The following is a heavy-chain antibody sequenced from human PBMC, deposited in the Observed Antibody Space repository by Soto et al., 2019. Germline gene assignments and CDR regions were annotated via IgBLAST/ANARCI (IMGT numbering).Heavy chain of an antibody. J-gene: IGHJ3*02. D-gene: IGHD6-13*01. Sequence: SLKVSCKASGGTFSIYTISWVRQAPGEGLEWMGRIIPILGIANYAQKFQGRVTITADKSTSTAYIELSSLRSEDTAVYYCARDRPPNSSSWPDAFDIWGQGTMVTVSS. CDR3: ARDRPPNSSSWPDAFDI. CDR2: IIPILGIA. V-gene: IGHV1-69*04. CDR1: GGTFSIYT.